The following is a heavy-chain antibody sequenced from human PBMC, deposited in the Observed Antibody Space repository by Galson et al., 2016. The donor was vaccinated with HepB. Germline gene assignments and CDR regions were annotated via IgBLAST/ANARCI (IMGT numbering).Heavy chain of an antibody. J-gene: IGHJ4*02. V-gene: IGHV1-3*01. CDR1: GYTFTNYA. D-gene: IGHD4-11*01. Sequence: SVKVSCKASGYTFTNYAMYWMRQAPGQRLEWMGWINAGNSETKYSQKFQGRVTITRDTSARTAYMELSSLRSEDTAVYYCAREYSNYVFDQWGQGTLVTVSA. CDR2: INAGNSET. CDR3: AREYSNYVFDQ.